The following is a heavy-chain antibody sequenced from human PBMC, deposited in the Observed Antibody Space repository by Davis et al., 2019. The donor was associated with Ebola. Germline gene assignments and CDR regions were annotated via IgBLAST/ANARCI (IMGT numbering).Heavy chain of an antibody. J-gene: IGHJ6*03. CDR2: IYYSGST. CDR1: GGSISSGDYY. Sequence: SETLSLTCTVSGGSISSGDYYWSWIRQPPGKGLEWIGYIYYSGSTYYNPSLKSRVTISVDTPKNQFSLKLSSVTAADTAVYYCARDRGYCSGGSCLYYYYYMDVWGKGTTVTVSS. D-gene: IGHD2-15*01. V-gene: IGHV4-30-4*02. CDR3: ARDRGYCSGGSCLYYYYYMDV.